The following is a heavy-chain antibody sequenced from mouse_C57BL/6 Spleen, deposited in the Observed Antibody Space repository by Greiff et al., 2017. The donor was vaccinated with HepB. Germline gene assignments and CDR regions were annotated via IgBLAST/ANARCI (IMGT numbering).Heavy chain of an antibody. CDR1: GYAFSSSW. Sequence: VQLQQSGPELVKPGASVKISCKASGYAFSSSWMNWVKQRPGKGLEWIGRIYTGDGDTNYNGKFKGKATLTADKSSSTAYMQLSSLTSEDSAVYFCARWTAQATRFAYWGQGTLVTVSA. CDR3: ARWTAQATRFAY. CDR2: IYTGDGDT. J-gene: IGHJ3*01. D-gene: IGHD3-2*02. V-gene: IGHV1-82*01.